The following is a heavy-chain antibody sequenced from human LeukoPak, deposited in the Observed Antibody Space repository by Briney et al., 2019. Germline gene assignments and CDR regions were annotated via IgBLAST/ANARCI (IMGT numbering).Heavy chain of an antibody. CDR3: AIPSGYSYGPYFQH. J-gene: IGHJ1*01. V-gene: IGHV4-34*01. D-gene: IGHD5-18*01. CDR2: INHSGST. CDR1: GGSFSGYY. Sequence: KPSETLSLTCAVYGGSFSGYYWSWIRQPPGKGLEWVGEINHSGSTNYNPSLKSRVTISVDTSKNQFSLKLSSVTAADTAVYYCAIPSGYSYGPYFQHWCQGTLVTVSS.